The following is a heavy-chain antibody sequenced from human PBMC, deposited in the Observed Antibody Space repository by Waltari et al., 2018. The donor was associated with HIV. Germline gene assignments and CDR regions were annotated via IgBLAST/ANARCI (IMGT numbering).Heavy chain of an antibody. J-gene: IGHJ4*02. V-gene: IGHV3-23*01. D-gene: IGHD6-19*01. CDR1: GSAFDTFV. CDR2: ISGSSFIYT. Sequence: EVQLLESGGGLVKPGESLRLSCADSGSAFDTFVLNWVRQAPGKGLGWVSAISGSSFIYTYYADSVKGRFTVSRDNSKSTVYLQMNSLRVEDTAVYYCAHQISGQWLTPGHWGQGTLVTVSS. CDR3: AHQISGQWLTPGH.